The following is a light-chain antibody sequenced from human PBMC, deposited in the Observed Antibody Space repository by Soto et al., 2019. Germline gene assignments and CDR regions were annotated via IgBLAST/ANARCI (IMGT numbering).Light chain of an antibody. J-gene: IGKJ4*01. V-gene: IGKV1-8*01. CDR1: QGISSY. Sequence: AIRMTQSPSSLSASTGDRVTITCRASQGISSYLAWYQQKPGKAPKLLIYAASTLQSGVPSRFSGSGSGTDFTLTISSLQPEDFATYYCQQSYNTPQLTFGGGTKVDI. CDR3: QQSYNTPQLT. CDR2: AAS.